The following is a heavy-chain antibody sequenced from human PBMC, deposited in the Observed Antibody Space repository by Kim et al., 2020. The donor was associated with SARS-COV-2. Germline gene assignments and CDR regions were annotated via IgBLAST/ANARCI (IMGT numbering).Heavy chain of an antibody. CDR3: ARAEPRKGGFDY. V-gene: IGHV4-30-4*01. CDR1: GGSISSGDYY. Sequence: SETLSLTCTVSGGSISSGDYYWSWIRQPPGKGLEWIGYIYYSGSTYYNPSLKSRVTISVDTSKNQFSLKLSSVTAADTAVYYCARAEPRKGGFDYWGQGTLVTVSS. CDR2: IYYSGST. J-gene: IGHJ4*02.